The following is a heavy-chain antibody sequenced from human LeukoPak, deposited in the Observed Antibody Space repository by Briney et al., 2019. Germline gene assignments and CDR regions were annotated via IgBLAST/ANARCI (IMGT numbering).Heavy chain of an antibody. Sequence: PGGSLRLSCAASGFTVSSNYMSWVRQAPGKGLEWVSVIYSGGSTYYADSVKGRFTISRDNSKNTLYLQMNSLRAEDTAVYYCAKSSTSCWFDPWGQGTLVTVSS. J-gene: IGHJ5*02. D-gene: IGHD2-2*01. CDR3: AKSSTSCWFDP. V-gene: IGHV3-53*01. CDR2: IYSGGST. CDR1: GFTVSSNY.